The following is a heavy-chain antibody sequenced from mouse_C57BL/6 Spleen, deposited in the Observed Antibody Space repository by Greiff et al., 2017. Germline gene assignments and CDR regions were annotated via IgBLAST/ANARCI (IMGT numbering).Heavy chain of an antibody. CDR3: ARGDYEIAY. CDR1: GYSFTSYY. D-gene: IGHD2-4*01. J-gene: IGHJ3*01. CDR2: IYPGSGNT. V-gene: IGHV1-66*01. Sequence: QVQLQQSGPELVKPGASVKISCKASGYSFTSYYIHWVQQRPGQGLEWIGWIYPGSGNTKYNEKFKGKATLTADTSSSTAYMQLSSLTSEDSAVYYCARGDYEIAYWGQGTLVTVSA.